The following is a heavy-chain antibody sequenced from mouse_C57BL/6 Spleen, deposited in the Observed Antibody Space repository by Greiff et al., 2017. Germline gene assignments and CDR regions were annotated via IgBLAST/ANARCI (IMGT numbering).Heavy chain of an antibody. Sequence: EVQLQQSGPELVKPGASVKIPCKASGYTFTDYNMDWVKQSHGKSLEWIGDINPNNGGTIYNQKFKGKATLTVDKSSSTAYMELRSLTSEDTAVYYCARGSTVVPYWYFDVWGTGTTVTVSS. V-gene: IGHV1-18*01. CDR2: INPNNGGT. J-gene: IGHJ1*03. CDR1: GYTFTDYN. D-gene: IGHD1-1*01. CDR3: ARGSTVVPYWYFDV.